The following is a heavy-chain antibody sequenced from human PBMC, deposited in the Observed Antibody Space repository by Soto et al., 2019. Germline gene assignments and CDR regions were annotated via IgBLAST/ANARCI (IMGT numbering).Heavy chain of an antibody. Sequence: EVQLLESGGGLVQPGGSLRLSCAASGFTFSAYAMSWVRQAPGKGLEWVSAISGTSPSTYYADSVQGRFTISRDSSRKTLFLQMNTVRAEDTAVYFCAIRIFVVEYWGEGTQGTVSS. V-gene: IGHV3-23*01. J-gene: IGHJ4*02. CDR3: AIRIFVVEY. D-gene: IGHD2-21*01. CDR1: GFTFSAYA. CDR2: ISGTSPST.